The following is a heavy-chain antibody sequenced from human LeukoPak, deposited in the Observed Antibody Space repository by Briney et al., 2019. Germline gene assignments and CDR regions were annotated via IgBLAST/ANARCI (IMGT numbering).Heavy chain of an antibody. CDR3: AKDNPAVDGYNDF. J-gene: IGHJ4*02. CDR2: ISNSGGTT. V-gene: IGHV3-23*01. CDR1: GFTFSSYA. Sequence: PGGSQRLSCVASGFTFSSYAMSWVRQAPGKGLEWVSGISNSGGTTYYADSVKGRFTISRDNSKNTLYLQMNSLRAEDTAIYYCAKDNPAVDGYNDFWGQGTLVTVSS. D-gene: IGHD5-24*01.